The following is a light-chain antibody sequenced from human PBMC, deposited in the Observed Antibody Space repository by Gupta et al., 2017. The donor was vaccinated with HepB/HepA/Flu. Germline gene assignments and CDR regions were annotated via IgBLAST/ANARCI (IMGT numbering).Light chain of an antibody. J-gene: IGLJ2*01. Sequence: QPALTQPPSASGSPGQSVTISCPGTGSDVGGYNYVSWYQQHPGKAPKLMIYEVSKRPSGVPDRFSGSKSGNTASLTVSGLQAEDEADYYCSSYAGSNNLIFGGGTKLTVL. CDR2: EVS. CDR3: SSYAGSNNLI. V-gene: IGLV2-8*01. CDR1: GSDVGGYNY.